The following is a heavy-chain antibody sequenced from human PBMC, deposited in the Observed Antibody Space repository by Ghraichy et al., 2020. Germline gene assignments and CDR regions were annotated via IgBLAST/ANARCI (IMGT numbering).Heavy chain of an antibody. CDR1: GASISSTSYY. CDR2: IYYSGST. CDR3: AGTYDYYDSSGYPYTYFFDY. J-gene: IGHJ4*02. Sequence: SETPSLTCTVSGASISSTSYYWAWIRQPPGKGLEWIGSIYYSGSTYYNPSLKSRVTISEDTSKNQFSLKLSSVTAADTAVYFCAGTYDYYDSSGYPYTYFFDYWDQGTLVTVSS. D-gene: IGHD3-22*01. V-gene: IGHV4-39*05.